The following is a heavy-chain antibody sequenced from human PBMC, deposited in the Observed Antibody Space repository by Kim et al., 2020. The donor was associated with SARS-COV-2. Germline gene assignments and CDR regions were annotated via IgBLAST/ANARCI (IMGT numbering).Heavy chain of an antibody. V-gene: IGHV5-10-1*01. Sequence: GGSLKISCKGSGYSFTSYWISWVRQMPGKGLEWMGRIDPSDSYTNYSPSFQGHVTISADKSISTAYLQWSSLKASDTAMYYCARQGASGLEAPRCWGQGTLVTVSS. CDR1: GYSFTSYW. CDR3: ARQGASGLEAPRC. J-gene: IGHJ4*02. D-gene: IGHD6-19*01. CDR2: IDPSDSYT.